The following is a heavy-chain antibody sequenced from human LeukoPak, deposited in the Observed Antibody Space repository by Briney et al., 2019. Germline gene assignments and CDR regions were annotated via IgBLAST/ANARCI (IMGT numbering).Heavy chain of an antibody. D-gene: IGHD5-12*01. Sequence: PGRSLRLSCAASGFTFSSYGIHWVRLAPGKGLEWVAVISDDGTRKYYADSVQGRFTISRDNSRNTLYLQMNSLRAEDMAVYFCAREFSGYAFDIWGQGIMVTVSS. CDR3: AREFSGYAFDI. CDR2: ISDDGTRK. J-gene: IGHJ3*02. V-gene: IGHV3-30*03. CDR1: GFTFSSYG.